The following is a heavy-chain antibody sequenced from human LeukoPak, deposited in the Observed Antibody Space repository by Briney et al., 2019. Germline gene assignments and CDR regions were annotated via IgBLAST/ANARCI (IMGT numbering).Heavy chain of an antibody. Sequence: PRGSLRLSCAASGFAFSSYCIHGGRQAPQKGLVWVSRINTDGTRTRYADSVKGRFNISRDDGKSTMYLHMNSLRAQDTAVYYCYGGDAENWGQGTLVTVSS. CDR2: INTDGTRT. CDR3: YGGDAEN. CDR1: GFAFSSYC. D-gene: IGHD2-21*01. J-gene: IGHJ1*01. V-gene: IGHV3-74*01.